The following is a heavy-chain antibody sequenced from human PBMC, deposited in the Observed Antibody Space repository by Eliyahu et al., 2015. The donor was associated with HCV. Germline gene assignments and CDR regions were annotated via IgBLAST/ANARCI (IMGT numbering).Heavy chain of an antibody. CDR2: IYNSGST. CDR1: GGSISRSSYY. V-gene: IGHV4-39*02. J-gene: IGHJ4*02. CDR3: ASVDPVDTSRVEY. D-gene: IGHD5-18*01. Sequence: QLQLQESGPGLVKPSETLSLTCTVSGGSISRSSYYWGWIRQSPGKGLEWIGNIYNSGSTHYNPSLKSRVTISVDTSKNHFSLKLSSVTAADTAVYYCASVDPVDTSRVEYWGQGTLVTVSS.